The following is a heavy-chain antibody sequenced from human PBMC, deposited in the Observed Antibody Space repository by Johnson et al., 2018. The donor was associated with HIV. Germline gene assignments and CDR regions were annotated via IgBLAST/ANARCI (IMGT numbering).Heavy chain of an antibody. CDR1: GFTVSSNY. CDR3: AKCIWGSSLIDAFDI. V-gene: IGHV3-66*01. CDR2: IYSGGST. Sequence: VQLVESGGGLVQRGGSLRLSCAASGFTVSSNYMTWVRQAPGKGLEWVSVIYSGGSTYYADSVKGRFTISRDNSKNTLHLQMNSLRAEDTAVYYCAKCIWGSSLIDAFDIWGQGTMVTVSS. J-gene: IGHJ3*02. D-gene: IGHD6-13*01.